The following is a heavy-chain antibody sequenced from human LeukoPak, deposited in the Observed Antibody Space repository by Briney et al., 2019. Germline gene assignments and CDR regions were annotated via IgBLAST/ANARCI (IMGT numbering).Heavy chain of an antibody. J-gene: IGHJ4*02. V-gene: IGHV3-23*01. Sequence: PGGSLRLSCAASGFTVSSNYMSWVRQAPGKGLEWVSAISGSGGSTYYADSVKGRFTISRDNSKNTLYLQMNSLRAEDTAVYYCAKDQPGYCSSTSCRYWGIFDYWGQGTLVTVSS. CDR3: AKDQPGYCSSTSCRYWGIFDY. CDR2: ISGSGGST. D-gene: IGHD2-2*01. CDR1: GFTVSSNY.